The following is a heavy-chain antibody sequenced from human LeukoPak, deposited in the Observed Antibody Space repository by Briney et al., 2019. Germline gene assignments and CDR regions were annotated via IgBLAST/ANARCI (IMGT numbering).Heavy chain of an antibody. J-gene: IGHJ5*02. CDR2: IYYSGST. Sequence: SETLSLTCTVSGGSISSYYWSWIRQPPGKGLEWIGYIYYSGSTNYNPSLKSRVTISVDTSKNQFSLKLSSVTAADTAVYYCARDLGESLFDPWGQGTLVTVSS. V-gene: IGHV4-59*01. CDR1: GGSISSYY. D-gene: IGHD3-16*01. CDR3: ARDLGESLFDP.